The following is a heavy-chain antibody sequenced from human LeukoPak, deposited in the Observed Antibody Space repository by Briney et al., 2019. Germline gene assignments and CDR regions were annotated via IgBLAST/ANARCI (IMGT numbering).Heavy chain of an antibody. CDR2: IRYDGSNK. Sequence: SCAAXXFTXSSYGMHWVRQAPGKGLEWVAFIRYDGSNKYYADSVKGRLTISRDNSKNTLYLQMNSLRAEDTAEYYCAKPYQGPGYYDSSGYYLKYWGQGTLVTVSS. CDR3: AKPYQGPGYYDSSGYYLKY. J-gene: IGHJ4*02. V-gene: IGHV3-30*02. CDR1: XFTXSSYG. D-gene: IGHD3-22*01.